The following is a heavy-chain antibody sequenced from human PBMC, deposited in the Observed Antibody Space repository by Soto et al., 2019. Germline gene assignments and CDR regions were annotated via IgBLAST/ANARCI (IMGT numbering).Heavy chain of an antibody. CDR2: IYYSGST. V-gene: IGHV4-59*01. CDR3: AGMPSLITFGGVIASSFDY. J-gene: IGHJ4*02. Sequence: SETLSLTCTVSGGSISSYYWSWIRQPPGKGLEWIGYIYYSGSTNYNPSLKSRVTISVDTSKNQFSLKLSSVTAADTAVYYCAGMPSLITFGGVIASSFDYWGQGTLVTVFS. D-gene: IGHD3-16*02. CDR1: GGSISSYY.